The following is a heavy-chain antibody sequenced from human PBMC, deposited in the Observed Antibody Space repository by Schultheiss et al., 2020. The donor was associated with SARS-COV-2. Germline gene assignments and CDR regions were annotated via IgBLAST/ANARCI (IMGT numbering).Heavy chain of an antibody. V-gene: IGHV1-2*04. D-gene: IGHD2-2*01. J-gene: IGHJ3*02. CDR2: INPNSGGT. Sequence: ASVKVSCKASGYTFTGYYMHWVRQAPGQGLEWMGWINPNSGGTNYAQNFQGWVTMTRDTSISTAYMELSRLRSDATAVYYCARESLRGGPASDAFDIWGQGTMVTVSS. CDR1: GYTFTGYY. CDR3: ARESLRGGPASDAFDI.